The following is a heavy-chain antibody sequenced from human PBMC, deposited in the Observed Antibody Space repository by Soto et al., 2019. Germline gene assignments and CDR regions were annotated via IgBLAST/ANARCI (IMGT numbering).Heavy chain of an antibody. CDR2: ISTNSRYI. CDR3: AGDLGNKDGPDS. CDR1: GFTFSSYS. Sequence: GGSLRLSCAASGFTFSSYSMNWVRQAPGKGLEWVSSISTNSRYIYYADSVKGRFTISRDNAKNSLYLQMNSLRAEDTAVYYCAGDLGNKDGPDSWGQGTLVTVSS. V-gene: IGHV3-21*01. J-gene: IGHJ4*02.